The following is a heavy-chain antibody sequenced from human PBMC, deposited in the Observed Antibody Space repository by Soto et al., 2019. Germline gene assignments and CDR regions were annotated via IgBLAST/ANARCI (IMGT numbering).Heavy chain of an antibody. Sequence: ASVKVSCKASGYTFTGYYMHWVRQAPGQGLEWMGWINPNSGGTNYAQKFQGWVTMTRDTSISTAYMELSRLRSDDTAVYYCARDAPRGSSYYYGMDVWGQGTTVTVSS. J-gene: IGHJ6*02. CDR1: GYTFTGYY. D-gene: IGHD2-2*01. CDR3: ARDAPRGSSYYYGMDV. CDR2: INPNSGGT. V-gene: IGHV1-2*04.